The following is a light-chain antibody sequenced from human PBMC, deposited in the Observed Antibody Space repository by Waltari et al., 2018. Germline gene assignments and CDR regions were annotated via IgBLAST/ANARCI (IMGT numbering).Light chain of an antibody. CDR2: VNY. V-gene: IGLV1-44*01. J-gene: IGLJ3*02. CDR3: ATWDDSLSGRV. CDR1: TSNIGTNT. Sequence: QSVLTQPPSTSGTPGQTVTISCSGSTSNIGTNTVTCYQLLPGTAPKTVIFVNYHRPSGVPDRFSASKSGTSDSLVISGLQSEDEADYFCATWDDSLSGRVFGGGTKVTVL.